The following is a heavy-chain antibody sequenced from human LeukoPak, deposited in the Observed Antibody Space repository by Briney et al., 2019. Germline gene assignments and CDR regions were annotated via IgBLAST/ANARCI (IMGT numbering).Heavy chain of an antibody. CDR2: FDPEDGET. J-gene: IGHJ4*02. CDR3: ATISKFTIFGVVTTYYFDY. Sequence: ASVKVSCKVSGYTLTELSMHWVRQAPGKGLEWMGGFDPEDGETIYAQKFQGRVTMTEDTPTDTAYMELSSLRSEDTAVYYCATISKFTIFGVVTTYYFDYWGQGTLVTVSS. CDR1: GYTLTELS. V-gene: IGHV1-24*01. D-gene: IGHD3-3*01.